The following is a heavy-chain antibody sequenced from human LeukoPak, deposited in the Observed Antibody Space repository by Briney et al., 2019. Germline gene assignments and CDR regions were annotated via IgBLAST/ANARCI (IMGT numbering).Heavy chain of an antibody. D-gene: IGHD6-19*01. CDR3: AVSVGIAVAGTTPFDY. Sequence: GGSLRLSCAASGFTFSSYWMHWVRQAPGKGLVCVSRINSDESSTSYADSVKGRFTISRDNAKNTLYPQMNSLGAEDTAVYYCAVSVGIAVAGTTPFDYWGQGTLVTVSS. J-gene: IGHJ4*02. V-gene: IGHV3-74*01. CDR2: INSDESST. CDR1: GFTFSSYW.